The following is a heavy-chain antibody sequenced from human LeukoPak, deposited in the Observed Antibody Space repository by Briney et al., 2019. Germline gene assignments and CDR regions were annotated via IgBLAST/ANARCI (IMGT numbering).Heavy chain of an antibody. D-gene: IGHD3-3*01. V-gene: IGHV4-34*01. Sequence: SETLSLTCAVYGGSFSGYYWSWIRQPPGKGLEWIGEINHRGSTNYNPSLKSRVTISVDTSKNLFSLKLSSVTAADTAVYYCARGEVGFWSWKKYNWFDPWGQGTLVTVSS. CDR1: GGSFSGYY. CDR3: ARGEVGFWSWKKYNWFDP. J-gene: IGHJ5*02. CDR2: INHRGST.